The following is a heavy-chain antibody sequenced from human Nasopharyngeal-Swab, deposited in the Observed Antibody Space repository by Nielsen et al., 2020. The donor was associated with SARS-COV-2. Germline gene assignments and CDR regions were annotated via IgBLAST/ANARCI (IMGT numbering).Heavy chain of an antibody. CDR3: VGSSWYGDYYYYYGMDV. CDR2: IYYSGST. J-gene: IGHJ6*02. Sequence: SETLSLTCTVSGGSISSSSYYWGWIRQPPGKGLEWIGSIYYSGSTYYNPSLKSRVTISVDTSKNQFSLKLSSVTAADTAVSYCVGSSWYGDYYYYYGMDVWGQGTTVTVSS. V-gene: IGHV4-39*07. CDR1: GGSISSSSYY. D-gene: IGHD6-13*01.